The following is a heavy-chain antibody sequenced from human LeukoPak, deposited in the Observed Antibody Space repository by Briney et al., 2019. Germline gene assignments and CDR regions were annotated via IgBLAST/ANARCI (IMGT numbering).Heavy chain of an antibody. CDR1: GFTFSSYS. J-gene: IGHJ4*02. CDR2: ISSSSSYI. D-gene: IGHD6-13*01. V-gene: IGHV3-21*01. CDR3: ARGPVAAAGTGGDY. Sequence: GGSLRLSCAASGFTFSSYSMNWVRQAPEKGREWVSSISSSSSYIYYADSVKGRFTISRDNAKNSLYLQMNSLRAADTAVYYCARGPVAAAGTGGDYWGQGTLVTVPS.